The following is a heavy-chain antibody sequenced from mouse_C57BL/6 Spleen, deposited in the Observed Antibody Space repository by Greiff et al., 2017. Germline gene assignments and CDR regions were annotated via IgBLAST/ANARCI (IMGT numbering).Heavy chain of an antibody. J-gene: IGHJ2*01. CDR1: GYTFTSYW. CDR3: ARLDYDSLDY. D-gene: IGHD2-4*01. V-gene: IGHV1-59*01. Sequence: QVQLQQSGAELVRPGTSVKLSCKASGYTFTSYWMHWVKQRPGQGLEWIGVIDPSDSYTNYNQKFKGKATLTVDTSSSTAYMQLSSLTSEDSAVYYCARLDYDSLDYWGQGTTLTVSS. CDR2: IDPSDSYT.